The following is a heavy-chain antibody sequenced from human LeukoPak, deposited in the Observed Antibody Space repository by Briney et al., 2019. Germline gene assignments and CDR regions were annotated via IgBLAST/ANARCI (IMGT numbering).Heavy chain of an antibody. D-gene: IGHD3-22*01. CDR3: VRLWDSSGFFGY. J-gene: IGHJ4*02. V-gene: IGHV3-7*01. CDR1: GFTFSNYW. Sequence: GGSLTLSCVASGFTFSNYWMSWVRQAPGKGLEWVANIQKDGSEKHYVASVEGRFIISRDNAENSLSLQLNSLRVDDTAVYYCVRLWDSSGFFGYWGQGALVTVSS. CDR2: IQKDGSEK.